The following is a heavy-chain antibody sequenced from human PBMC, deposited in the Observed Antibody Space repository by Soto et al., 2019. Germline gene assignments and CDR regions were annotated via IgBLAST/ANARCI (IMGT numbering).Heavy chain of an antibody. J-gene: IGHJ4*02. CDR1: GFIFRDFY. D-gene: IGHD3-22*01. CDR3: ARDRRSSGYYYGY. Sequence: GGSLRLSCAASGFIFRDFYMSWIRQVPGKGLEWLSKISSSSSSTDYADSVKGRFTISRDNAKNSLYLQMSSLRAEDTAVYYCARDRRSSGYYYGYWGQGTPVTVSS. V-gene: IGHV3-11*06. CDR2: ISSSSSST.